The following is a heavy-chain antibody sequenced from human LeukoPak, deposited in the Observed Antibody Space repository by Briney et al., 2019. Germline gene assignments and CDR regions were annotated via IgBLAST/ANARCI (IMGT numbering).Heavy chain of an antibody. CDR1: GYTFTGNY. D-gene: IGHD1-14*01. Sequence: SVKVSCKAAGYTFTGNYMHWERHAPGQGLGRMGGINPNSGGTNYAQKFQGRVTMSRDTSISTAYMGLSRLRSDDTAVYYCARERGNPPDNYYDYMGGSGKGTTVTVPS. J-gene: IGHJ6*03. CDR2: INPNSGGT. V-gene: IGHV1-2*02. CDR3: ARERGNPPDNYYDYMGG.